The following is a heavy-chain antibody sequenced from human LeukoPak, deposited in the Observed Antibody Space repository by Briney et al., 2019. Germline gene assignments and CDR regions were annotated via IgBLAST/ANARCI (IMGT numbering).Heavy chain of an antibody. CDR2: IYPGDCDT. D-gene: IGHD3-3*01. Sequence: PGESLKISCKGSGYSFTSYWIGWVRQMPGKGLEWMGIIYPGDCDTRYSPSFQGQVTISADKSISTAYLQWSRLKASDTAMYYCARQGDPSDFWSGYYGPTPLYNRFDPWGQGTLVTVSS. V-gene: IGHV5-51*01. CDR3: ARQGDPSDFWSGYYGPTPLYNRFDP. CDR1: GYSFTSYW. J-gene: IGHJ5*02.